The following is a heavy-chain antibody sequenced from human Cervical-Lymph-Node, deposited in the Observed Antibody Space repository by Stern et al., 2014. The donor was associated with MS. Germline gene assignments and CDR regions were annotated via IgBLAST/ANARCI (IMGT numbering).Heavy chain of an antibody. V-gene: IGHV3-23*04. D-gene: IGHD4-17*01. CDR1: GFTFSEYA. CDR2: ISGGGRRT. Sequence: VQLVESGGGLEQPGGSLRLSCAASGFTFSEYAMNWVRQAPGKGLQWVSTISGGGRRTYYADSVKGRFTISRDNSKNTLYLQMFSLRAEDTAVYYCTKEESDYTSPYYFDTWGQGTLVTVSS. CDR3: TKEESDYTSPYYFDT. J-gene: IGHJ4*02.